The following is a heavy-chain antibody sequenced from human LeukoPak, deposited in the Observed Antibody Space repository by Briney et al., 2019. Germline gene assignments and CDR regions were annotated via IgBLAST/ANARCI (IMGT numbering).Heavy chain of an antibody. Sequence: ASVKVSCKASGYTFTSYDINWVRQATGQGLEWMGWMNPNSGNTGYAQKFQGRVTITRNTSISTAYMELSGLRSEDTAVYYCARGLYSGWGPNWFDPWGQGTLVTVSS. CDR2: MNPNSGNT. CDR3: ARGLYSGWGPNWFDP. CDR1: GYTFTSYD. J-gene: IGHJ5*02. D-gene: IGHD6-19*01. V-gene: IGHV1-8*03.